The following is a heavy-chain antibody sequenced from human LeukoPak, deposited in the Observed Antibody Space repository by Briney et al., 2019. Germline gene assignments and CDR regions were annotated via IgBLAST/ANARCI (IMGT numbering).Heavy chain of an antibody. CDR1: GFTFSSYA. J-gene: IGHJ4*02. CDR2: ISGSGGST. V-gene: IGHV3-23*01. Sequence: GGSLRLSCAASGFTFSSYAMSWVRQAPGKGLEWVSAISGSGGSTYYADSVKGRFTISRDNSKNTLYLQMNSLRAEDTAVYYCAKNSRPYSSSWYWHFDYWGQGTLVTVYS. D-gene: IGHD6-13*01. CDR3: AKNSRPYSSSWYWHFDY.